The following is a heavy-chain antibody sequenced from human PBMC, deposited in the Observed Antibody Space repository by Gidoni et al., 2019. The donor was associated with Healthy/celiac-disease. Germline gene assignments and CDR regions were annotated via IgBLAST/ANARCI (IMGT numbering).Heavy chain of an antibody. CDR2: IIPIFGIA. Sequence: QVQLGQSGAEVKKPGSAVKVSCKASGGTFSSYAISWGRQAPGQGLEWMGRIIPIFGIANYAQKCQGRVTITADKSTSTAYMELSSLRSEDTAVYYCARGGMKVQLRRTMDMAVAFDIWGQGTMVTVSS. J-gene: IGHJ3*02. CDR3: ARGGMKVQLRRTMDMAVAFDI. CDR1: GGTFSSYA. D-gene: IGHD1-1*01. V-gene: IGHV1-69*04.